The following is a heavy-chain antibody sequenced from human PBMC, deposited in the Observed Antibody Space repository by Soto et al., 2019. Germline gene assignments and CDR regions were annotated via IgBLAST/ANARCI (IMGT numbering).Heavy chain of an antibody. CDR3: AREQIVVAPNFDY. J-gene: IGHJ4*02. CDR2: MSYDGSNK. D-gene: IGHD3-22*01. V-gene: IGHV3-30-3*01. Sequence: HPGGSLRLSCAASGFTFNSYAMHWVRQAPGKGLEWVAVMSYDGSNKYYADSVKGRFTISRDNSKNTLYLQMNSLRVEDTAVYYCAREQIVVAPNFDYWGQGTLVTVSS. CDR1: GFTFNSYA.